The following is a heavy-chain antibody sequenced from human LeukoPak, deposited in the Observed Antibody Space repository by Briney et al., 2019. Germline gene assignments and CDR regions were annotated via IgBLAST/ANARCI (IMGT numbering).Heavy chain of an antibody. CDR2: IKQDGSQE. CDR1: EFSASNYW. J-gene: IGHJ4*02. V-gene: IGHV3-7*01. D-gene: IGHD6-13*01. CDR3: VREWAGGLAAAGTRIEGSY. Sequence: GESLRLSCVVSEFSASNYWMSWVRQAPGKGLEWVANIKQDGSQENYVDSAKGRFTISRDNAKNSVYLQMNGLLVEDTAVYYCVREWAGGLAAAGTRIEGSYWGQGTQVIVSS.